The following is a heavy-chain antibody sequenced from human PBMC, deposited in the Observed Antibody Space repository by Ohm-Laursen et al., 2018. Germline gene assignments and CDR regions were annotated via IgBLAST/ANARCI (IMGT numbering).Heavy chain of an antibody. CDR1: GFTFSSYS. CDR2: ISSSSSYI. D-gene: IGHD2-2*02. CDR3: ARDSLGYCSSTSCYNPDY. J-gene: IGHJ4*02. V-gene: IGHV3-21*01. Sequence: GSLRLSCSASGFTFSSYSMNWVRQAPGKGLEWVSSISSSSSYIYYADSVKGRFTISRDNAKNSLYLQMNSLRAEDRAVYYCARDSLGYCSSTSCYNPDYWGQGTLVTVSS.